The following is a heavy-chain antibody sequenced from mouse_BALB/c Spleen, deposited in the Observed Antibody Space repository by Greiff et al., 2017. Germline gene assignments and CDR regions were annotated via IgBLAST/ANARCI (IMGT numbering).Heavy chain of an antibody. D-gene: IGHD4-1*01. V-gene: IGHV1-7*01. CDR2: INPSTGYT. CDR1: GYTFTSYW. CDR3: ARGGGTIAY. J-gene: IGHJ3*01. Sequence: VQLQQSGAELAKPGASVKMSCKASGYTFTSYWMHWVKQRPGQGLEWIGYINPSTGYTEYNQKFKDKATLTADKSSSTAYIQLSSLTSEDSAVYYCARGGGTIAYWGQGTLVTVSA.